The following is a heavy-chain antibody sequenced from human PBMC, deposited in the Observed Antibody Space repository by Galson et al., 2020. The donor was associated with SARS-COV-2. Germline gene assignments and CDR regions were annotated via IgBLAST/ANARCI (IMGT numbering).Heavy chain of an antibody. CDR3: AGAPAAGTGVCDGGALDI. D-gene: IGHD2-8*02. V-gene: IGHV4-59*01. CDR2: IDYSGST. J-gene: IGHJ3*02. CDR1: GASISSYF. Sequence: SETLSLTCTVSGASISSYFWSWIRQPPGKGLGWIGYIDYSGSTYYNPTLTSRVTISVDTSKTQFSLKVTSVTAADPSVYYCAGAPAAGTGVCDGGALDISAHGTMVAVS.